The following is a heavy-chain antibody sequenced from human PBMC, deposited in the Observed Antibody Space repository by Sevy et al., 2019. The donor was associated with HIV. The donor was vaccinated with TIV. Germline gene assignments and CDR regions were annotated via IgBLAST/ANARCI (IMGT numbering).Heavy chain of an antibody. CDR3: ARVSTMVQVVTYYFDY. J-gene: IGHJ4*02. CDR1: DGSVSSSSYY. CDR2: IHYSGST. D-gene: IGHD3-10*01. V-gene: IGHV4-61*01. Sequence: SDTLSLTCTVSDGSVSSSSYYWSWIRQPPGKGLEWIGYIHYSGSTDYNPSLKSRVTISVDTSKNQFSLKLSSVTAADTAVYYCARVSTMVQVVTYYFDYWGQGTLVTVSS.